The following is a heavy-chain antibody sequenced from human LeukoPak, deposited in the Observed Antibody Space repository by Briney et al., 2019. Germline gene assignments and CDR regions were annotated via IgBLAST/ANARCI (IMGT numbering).Heavy chain of an antibody. CDR2: INPNSGGT. D-gene: IGHD3-22*01. V-gene: IGHV1-2*06. Sequence: ASVKVSCKASGYTFTGYYMHWVRQAPGQGLEWMGRINPNSGGTNYAQKFQGRVTMTRDTSISTAYVELSRLRSDDTAVYYCARDLGHYYDSSGYYWGSNAFDIWGQGTMVTVSS. J-gene: IGHJ3*02. CDR3: ARDLGHYYDSSGYYWGSNAFDI. CDR1: GYTFTGYY.